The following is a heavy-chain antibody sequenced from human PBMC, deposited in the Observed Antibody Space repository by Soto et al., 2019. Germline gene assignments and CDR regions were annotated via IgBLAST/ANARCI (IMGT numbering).Heavy chain of an antibody. Sequence: SETLSLTCAVYGGSFSGYYWSWIRQPPGKGLEWIGEINHSGSTNYNPSLKSRVTISVDTSKNQFSLKLSSVTAADTAVYYCARGLRAELDIVVVPAAMKNNYYYYMDVWGKGTTVTVSS. CDR2: INHSGST. V-gene: IGHV4-34*01. J-gene: IGHJ6*03. CDR1: GGSFSGYY. D-gene: IGHD2-2*03. CDR3: ARGLRAELDIVVVPAAMKNNYYYYMDV.